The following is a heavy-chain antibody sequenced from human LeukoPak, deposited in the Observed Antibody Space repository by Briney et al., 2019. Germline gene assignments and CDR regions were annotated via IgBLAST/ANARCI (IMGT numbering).Heavy chain of an antibody. CDR3: ARGGSSGWYTDI. D-gene: IGHD6-19*01. CDR1: GGTFSSYA. V-gene: IGHV1-69*05. Sequence: SVKVSCKASGGTFSSYAISCVRQAPGQGLEWMGRIIPIFGTANYAQKFQGRVTITTDESTSTAYMELSSLRSEDTAVYYCARGGSSGWYTDIWGQGTLVTVSS. CDR2: IIPIFGTA. J-gene: IGHJ3*02.